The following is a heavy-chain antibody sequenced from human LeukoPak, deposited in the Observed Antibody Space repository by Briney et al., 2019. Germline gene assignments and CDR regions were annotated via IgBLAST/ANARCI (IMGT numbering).Heavy chain of an antibody. J-gene: IGHJ6*02. CDR3: ARVGPVAGVCVDTSPCDHPTRVYYGMDV. CDR2: ISSSSSYI. D-gene: IGHD5-18*01. V-gene: IGHV3-21*01. CDR1: GFTFSSYS. Sequence: GGSLRLSCAASGFTFSSYSMNWVRQAPGKGLEWVSSISSSSSYIYYADSVKGRFTISRDNAKNSLYLQMNSLRAEDTAVYYCARVGPVAGVCVDTSPCDHPTRVYYGMDVWGQGTTVTVSS.